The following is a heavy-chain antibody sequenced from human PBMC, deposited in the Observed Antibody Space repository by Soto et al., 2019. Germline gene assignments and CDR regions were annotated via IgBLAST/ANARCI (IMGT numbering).Heavy chain of an antibody. J-gene: IGHJ6*02. V-gene: IGHV1-69*06. D-gene: IGHD6-13*01. CDR2: IIPIFGTA. Sequence: SVKVSCKASGGTFSSYAISWVRQAPGQGLEWMGGIIPIFGTANYAQKFQGRVTITADKSTSTAYMELSSLRSEDTAVYYCARGRVAAAGTWVYYYYGMDVWGQGTTVTVSS. CDR1: GGTFSSYA. CDR3: ARGRVAAAGTWVYYYYGMDV.